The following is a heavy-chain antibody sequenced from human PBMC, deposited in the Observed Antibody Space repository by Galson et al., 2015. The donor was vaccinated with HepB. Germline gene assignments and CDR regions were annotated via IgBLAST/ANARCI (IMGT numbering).Heavy chain of an antibody. J-gene: IGHJ3*02. CDR2: ISSSSYI. Sequence: FSSYSMNWVRQAPGKGLEWVSSISSSSYIYYADSVKGRFTISRDNAKNSLYLQMNSLRAEDTAVYYCAKVGVRFMDAFDIWGQGTMVTVSS. V-gene: IGHV3-21*01. CDR1: FSSYS. CDR3: AKVGVRFMDAFDI. D-gene: IGHD2-21*01.